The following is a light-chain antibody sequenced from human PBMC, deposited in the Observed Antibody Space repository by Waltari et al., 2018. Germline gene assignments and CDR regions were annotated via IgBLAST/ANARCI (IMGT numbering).Light chain of an antibody. CDR1: QSISGN. V-gene: IGKV3-15*01. Sequence: ETVMTQSPATLSVSPGDRATLPCRASQSISGNLAWYQQKPGQAPRLLIYSASTRATGIAARFSGSGSGTEFTLTISSLQSEDSAVYYCQQYNNWPPVTFGGGTKVEIK. CDR3: QQYNNWPPVT. CDR2: SAS. J-gene: IGKJ4*01.